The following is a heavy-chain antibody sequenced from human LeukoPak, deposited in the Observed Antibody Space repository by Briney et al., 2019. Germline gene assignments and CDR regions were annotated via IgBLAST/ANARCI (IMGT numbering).Heavy chain of an antibody. CDR2: IYYSGST. Sequence: SETLSLTCTVSGGSISSYYWSWIRRPPGKGLEWIGYIYYSGSTNYNPSLKSRVTISVDTSKNQFSLKLSSVTAADTAVYYCARSPYYDILTGYFHDAFDIWGQGTMVTVSS. V-gene: IGHV4-59*01. CDR1: GGSISSYY. J-gene: IGHJ3*02. D-gene: IGHD3-9*01. CDR3: ARSPYYDILTGYFHDAFDI.